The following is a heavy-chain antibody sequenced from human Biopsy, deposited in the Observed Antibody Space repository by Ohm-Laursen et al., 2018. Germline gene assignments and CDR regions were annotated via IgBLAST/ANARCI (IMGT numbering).Heavy chain of an antibody. CDR1: GGSISSDY. D-gene: IGHD2/OR15-2a*01. J-gene: IGHJ6*02. Sequence: TLSLTCTVSGGSISSDYWSWVRQTPGKGLEWIGYIYYSGSTNYNPSLKSRVTISVDTSKNQFSLRLNSVTAADTAVYYCARATNSTGWPYYYYYGMDVWGQGTTVTVSS. V-gene: IGHV4-59*01. CDR2: IYYSGST. CDR3: ARATNSTGWPYYYYYGMDV.